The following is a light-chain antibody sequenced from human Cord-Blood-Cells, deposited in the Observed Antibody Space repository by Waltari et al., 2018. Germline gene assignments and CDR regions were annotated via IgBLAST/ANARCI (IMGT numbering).Light chain of an antibody. CDR2: GKN. J-gene: IGLJ2*01. CDR3: NSRDSSGNHLV. V-gene: IGLV3-19*01. CDR1: SLRSYY. Sequence: SSELTQDPAVSVALGQTVRITCPGDSLRSYYASWDQQKPGHAPVLAIYGKNNRPSGIPDRFSGSSSGNTASLTITGAQAEDEADYYCNSRDSSGNHLVFGGGTKLTVL.